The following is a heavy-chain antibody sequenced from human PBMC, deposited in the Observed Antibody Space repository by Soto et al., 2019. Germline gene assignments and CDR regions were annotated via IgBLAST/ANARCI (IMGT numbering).Heavy chain of an antibody. Sequence: SETLSLTCTVSGGSISSSNHYWGWIRQPPGKGLEWIGSFYYSGSTYYNPSLKSRVTISVDTSKNQFSLKLSSVTAADTAVYYCARAAPRYCSGGSCYSGRDYWDQGTLVTVSS. CDR2: FYYSGST. CDR1: GGSISSSNHY. V-gene: IGHV4-39*07. D-gene: IGHD2-15*01. CDR3: ARAAPRYCSGGSCYSGRDY. J-gene: IGHJ4*02.